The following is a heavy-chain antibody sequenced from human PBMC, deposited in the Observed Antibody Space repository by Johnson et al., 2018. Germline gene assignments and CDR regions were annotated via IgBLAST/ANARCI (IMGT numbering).Heavy chain of an antibody. Sequence: VQLGEAGAEMKKAGSSVEVSCKASGGTFNTYAIIWVRQAPGQGLEWMGGIIPIFGTANYAQKFQARVTISADESTSTAYMELSSLRSEDTAVYYCARMLLWFGELSSYYYYGMDVWGQGTTVTVSS. CDR3: ARMLLWFGELSSYYYYGMDV. D-gene: IGHD3-10*01. CDR2: IIPIFGTA. J-gene: IGHJ6*02. CDR1: GGTFNTYA. V-gene: IGHV1-69*01.